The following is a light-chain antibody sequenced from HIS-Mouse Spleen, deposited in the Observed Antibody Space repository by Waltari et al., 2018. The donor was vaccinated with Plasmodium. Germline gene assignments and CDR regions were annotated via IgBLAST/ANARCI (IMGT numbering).Light chain of an antibody. Sequence: QSVLTQPPSVSAAPGQKVTISCSGSSSNIGNNSLSWYQQLPGTAPKLLIYDNNKRPSGIPDRFSGSKSGTSATLGITGLQTGDEADYYCGTWDSSLSAGVFGGGTKLTVL. CDR2: DNN. CDR1: SSNIGNNS. J-gene: IGLJ3*02. CDR3: GTWDSSLSAGV. V-gene: IGLV1-51*01.